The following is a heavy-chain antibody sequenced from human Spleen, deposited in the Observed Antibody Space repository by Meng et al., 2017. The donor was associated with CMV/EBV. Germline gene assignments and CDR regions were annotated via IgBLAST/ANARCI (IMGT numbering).Heavy chain of an antibody. D-gene: IGHD2-15*01. J-gene: IGHJ4*02. V-gene: IGHV1-2*07. CDR1: GNTFAGYY. Sequence: ASVKVSCKASGNTFAGYYINWVRQAPGQGLVWMGWINTNSGDTSFSDKFQGRVTMTWDTSISRVYMELNRLRSDDTAVYYCARVRWELLPLDYWGQGTLVTVSS. CDR2: INTNSGDT. CDR3: ARVRWELLPLDY.